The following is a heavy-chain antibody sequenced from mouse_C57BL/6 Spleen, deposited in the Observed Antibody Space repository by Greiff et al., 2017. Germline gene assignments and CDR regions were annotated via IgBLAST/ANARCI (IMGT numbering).Heavy chain of an antibody. CDR2: IYPSDSET. J-gene: IGHJ4*01. CDR1: GYTFTSYW. Sequence: QVQLQQPGAELVRPGSSVKLSCKASGYTFTSYWMDWVKQRPGQGLEWIGNIYPSDSETHYNQKFKDKATLTVDKSSSTAYMQLSSLTSEDSAVYYCARGSSGYGAMDYWGQGTSVTVSS. V-gene: IGHV1-61*01. CDR3: ARGSSGYGAMDY. D-gene: IGHD3-2*02.